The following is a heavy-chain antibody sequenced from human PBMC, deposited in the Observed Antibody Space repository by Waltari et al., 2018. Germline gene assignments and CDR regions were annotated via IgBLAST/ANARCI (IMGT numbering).Heavy chain of an antibody. V-gene: IGHV1-2*02. D-gene: IGHD3-16*01. Sequence: QVHLVQSGAEVRKPGASVKVSCKGSGYTFTGYCIHWLRQAPGQGLEWMGWIDPNTGGTKLAQKFQGRVTMTRDTSINTVYMELSSLGSDDTAVYYCARDLYDSRVPGDYFDYWGQGTLVTVSS. CDR1: GYTFTGYC. CDR2: IDPNTGGT. J-gene: IGHJ4*02. CDR3: ARDLYDSRVPGDYFDY.